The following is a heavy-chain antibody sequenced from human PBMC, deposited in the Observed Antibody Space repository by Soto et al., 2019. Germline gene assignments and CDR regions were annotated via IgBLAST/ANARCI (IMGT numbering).Heavy chain of an antibody. D-gene: IGHD1-1*01. V-gene: IGHV4-31*03. CDR3: ARELGTGTTFWFDP. CDR1: GGSISSGGYY. J-gene: IGHJ5*02. CDR2: IYYSGST. Sequence: TLSLTCTVSGGSISSGGYYWGWIRQHPGKGLEWIGYIYYSGSTYYNPSLKSRVTISVDTSKNQFSLKLSSVTAADTAVYYCARELGTGTTFWFDPWGQGTLVTVSS.